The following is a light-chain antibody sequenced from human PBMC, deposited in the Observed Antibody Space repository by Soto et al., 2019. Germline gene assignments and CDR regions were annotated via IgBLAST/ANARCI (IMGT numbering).Light chain of an antibody. CDR3: QQYNKWPLIT. Sequence: EIVMSQSPATLSVSPGETATLSCRASEIVSIVLPWYRQKPGQAPRLLIYGASTRATGTPARFSGSGSGTEFTLTISSLQSEDFALYYCQQYNKWPLITFGQGTRLEIK. J-gene: IGKJ5*01. CDR1: EIVSIV. CDR2: GAS. V-gene: IGKV3D-15*01.